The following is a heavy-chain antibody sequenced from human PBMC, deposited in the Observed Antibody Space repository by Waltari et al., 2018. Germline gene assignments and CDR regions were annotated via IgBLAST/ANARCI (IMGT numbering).Heavy chain of an antibody. CDR2: ISSKSTYI. J-gene: IGHJ6*02. CDR1: GFTFKNRT. D-gene: IGHD3-16*01. Sequence: EVQLVESGGGLVKPGGSLRLSCPASGFTFKNRTMTWVRQAPGKGLEWVASISSKSTYIFYADSVKGRFTISRDNADNSLTLQMNSLEAADTALYYCASRVSSPGGLDVWGQGTTVTVSS. V-gene: IGHV3-21*02. CDR3: ASRVSSPGGLDV.